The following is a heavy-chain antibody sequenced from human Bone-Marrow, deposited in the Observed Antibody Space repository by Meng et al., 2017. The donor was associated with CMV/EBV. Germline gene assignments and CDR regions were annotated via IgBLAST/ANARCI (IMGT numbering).Heavy chain of an antibody. CDR1: GGTFSSYA. Sequence: ASVKVSCKASGGTFSSYAISWVRQAPGQGLEWMGWISAYNDNTNYAQKLQGRVTMTTDTSTSTAYMELRSLRSDDTAVYYCARDLSVPAYYYYYYGMDVWGQGTTVTVSS. V-gene: IGHV1-18*01. CDR2: ISAYNDNT. J-gene: IGHJ6*02. D-gene: IGHD2-2*01. CDR3: ARDLSVPAYYYYYYGMDV.